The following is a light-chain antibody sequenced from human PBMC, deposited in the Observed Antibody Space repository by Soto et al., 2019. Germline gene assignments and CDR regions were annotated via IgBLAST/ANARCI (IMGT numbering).Light chain of an antibody. CDR3: QQQSNWPLT. CDR1: QSVSSR. V-gene: IGKV3-11*01. CDR2: DAS. J-gene: IGKJ4*01. Sequence: EIVLTQSPATLSLSPGERATLSCRASQSVSSRLAWYQQTPGQAPRLLIYDASNRGTATPARFSGSGAGTDFTLTISSPEPEDFGVYYCQQQSNWPLTFGGGTKVEIK.